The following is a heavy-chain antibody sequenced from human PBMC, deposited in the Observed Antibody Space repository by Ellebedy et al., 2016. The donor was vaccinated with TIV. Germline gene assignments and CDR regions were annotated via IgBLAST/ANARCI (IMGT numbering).Heavy chain of an antibody. D-gene: IGHD3-16*01. CDR1: GFSFRSYW. CDR2: IYQDGSVQ. J-gene: IGHJ5*02. Sequence: GGSLRLSCVASGFSFRSYWMSWVRQAPGKGLEWVANIYQDGSVQYYLDSVKGRFTISSDNAINSLFLQMNSLRAGDTAVYYCARRGSYGDYAVQVNSWFDRWGRGTLVTVS. CDR3: ARRGSYGDYAVQVNSWFDR. V-gene: IGHV3-7*01.